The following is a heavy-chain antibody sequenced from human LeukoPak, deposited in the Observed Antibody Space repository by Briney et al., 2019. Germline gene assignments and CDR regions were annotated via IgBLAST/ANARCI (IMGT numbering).Heavy chain of an antibody. D-gene: IGHD6-6*01. CDR3: ARDGIAARPFDY. J-gene: IGHJ4*02. CDR1: GGTFSSYA. CDR2: IIPILGIA. Sequence: SVTVSCKASGGTFSSYAISWVRQAPGQGLEWMGRIIPILGIANYAQKFQGRVTITADKSTSTAYMELSSLRSEDTAVYYCARDGIAARPFDYWGQGTLVTVSS. V-gene: IGHV1-69*04.